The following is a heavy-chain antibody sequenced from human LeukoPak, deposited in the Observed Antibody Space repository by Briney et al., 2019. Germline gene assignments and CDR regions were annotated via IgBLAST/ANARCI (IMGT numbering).Heavy chain of an antibody. J-gene: IGHJ4*02. Sequence: GGSLRLSCTTSGFTFSNYAMSWVRQAPGKGLEWVSGINGRGDSTVYADSVKGRFTISRDNSKNTLYLQMNSLRAEDTAVYYCAKGYYDSSGYYSILAGFFDYWGQGTLVTVSS. CDR2: INGRGDST. D-gene: IGHD3-22*01. CDR1: GFTFSNYA. V-gene: IGHV3-23*01. CDR3: AKGYYDSSGYYSILAGFFDY.